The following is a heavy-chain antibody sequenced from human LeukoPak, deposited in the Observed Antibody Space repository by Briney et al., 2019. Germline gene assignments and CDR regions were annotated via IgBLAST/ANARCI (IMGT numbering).Heavy chain of an antibody. CDR3: ARVGITIFGVVRGYFDY. J-gene: IGHJ4*02. Sequence: APVKVSCKASGYTFTGYYMHWVRQAPGQGLEWMGWINPNSGGTNYAQKFQGRVTMTRDTSISTAYMELSRLRSDDTAVYYCARVGITIFGVVRGYFDYWGQGTLVTVSS. CDR1: GYTFTGYY. V-gene: IGHV1-2*02. D-gene: IGHD3-3*01. CDR2: INPNSGGT.